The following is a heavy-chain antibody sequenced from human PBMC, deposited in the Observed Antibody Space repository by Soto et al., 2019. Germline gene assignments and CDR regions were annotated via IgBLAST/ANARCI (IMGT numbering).Heavy chain of an antibody. CDR3: ARESDWNEFGY. D-gene: IGHD1-1*01. CDR1: GGSISSYY. Sequence: SLTCTVSGGSISSYYWSWIRQPPGKGLEWIGYIYYSGSTNYNPSLKSRVTISVDTSKNQFSLKLSSVTAADTAVYYCARESDWNEFGYWGQGTLVTVSS. J-gene: IGHJ4*02. V-gene: IGHV4-59*01. CDR2: IYYSGST.